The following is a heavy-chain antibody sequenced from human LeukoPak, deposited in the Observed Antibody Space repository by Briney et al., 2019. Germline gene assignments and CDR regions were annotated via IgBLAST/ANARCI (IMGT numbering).Heavy chain of an antibody. CDR1: GFTFSSYA. D-gene: IGHD3-3*01. V-gene: IGHV3-23*01. CDR3: AKSNDFWSGYYRSFDY. J-gene: IGHJ4*02. CDR2: ISGSGDNT. Sequence: PGGSLRLSCAASGFTFSSYAMSWVRQAPGKGLEWVSAISGSGDNTYYADSVKGRFTISRDNSKNTLYLQMNSLGYYHTPVYCCAKSNDFWSGYYRSFDYWGQGTLVTVSS.